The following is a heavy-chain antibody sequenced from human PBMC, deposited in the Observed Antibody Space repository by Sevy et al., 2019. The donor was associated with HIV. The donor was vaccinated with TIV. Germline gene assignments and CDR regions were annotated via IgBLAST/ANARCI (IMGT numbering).Heavy chain of an antibody. Sequence: GGSLRLSCAASGFTFSSFSMNWVRQAPGKGPEWISYISTRSSAIYYSDSMKGRFTISRDNSKYSLYLQMNSLRAEDTAVYYCARESASGTPGGVYYYYYNMDVWGHGTTVTVSS. J-gene: IGHJ6*02. D-gene: IGHD6-13*01. CDR1: GFTFSSFS. CDR3: ARESASGTPGGVYYYYYNMDV. CDR2: ISTRSSAI. V-gene: IGHV3-48*01.